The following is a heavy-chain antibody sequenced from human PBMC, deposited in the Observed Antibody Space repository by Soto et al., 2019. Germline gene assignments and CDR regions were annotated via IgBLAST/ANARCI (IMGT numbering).Heavy chain of an antibody. V-gene: IGHV1-69*13. J-gene: IGHJ6*02. CDR1: GGTFSSYA. D-gene: IGHD6-13*01. Sequence: SVKVSCKASGGTFSSYAISWVRQAPGQGLEWMGGIIPIFGTANYAQKFQGRVTITADESTSTAYMELSSLRSEDTAVYYCARKYSSSSYYYYYGMDVWGQGTTVTVSS. CDR2: IIPIFGTA. CDR3: ARKYSSSSYYYYYGMDV.